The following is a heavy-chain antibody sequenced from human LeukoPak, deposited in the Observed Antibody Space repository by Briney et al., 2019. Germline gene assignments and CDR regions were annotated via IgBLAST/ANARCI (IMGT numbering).Heavy chain of an antibody. CDR3: AKRGVVIRVILVGFHKEAYYFDS. CDR2: ISGSGGRT. V-gene: IGHV3-23*01. CDR1: GITLSNYG. J-gene: IGHJ4*02. D-gene: IGHD3-22*01. Sequence: PGGSLRLSCAVSGITLSNYGMSWVRQAPGKGLEWVAGISGSGGRTHYADSVKGRFTISRDNPKNTLYLQMNSLRAEHTAVYFCAKRGVVIRVILVGFHKEAYYFDSWGQGALVTVSS.